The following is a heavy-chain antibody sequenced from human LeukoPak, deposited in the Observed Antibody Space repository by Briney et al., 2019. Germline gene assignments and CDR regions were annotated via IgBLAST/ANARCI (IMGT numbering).Heavy chain of an antibody. CDR1: GGSISSGDYY. V-gene: IGHV4-30-4*01. CDR3: SRVSGPGAFDP. D-gene: IGHD3-10*01. CDR2: IYYSGST. J-gene: IGHJ5*02. Sequence: SETLSLTCTVSGGSISSGDYYWSWIRQPPGKGLEWIGYIYYSGSTYYNPSLKSRVTISVDTSKNQFSLKLSSVTAADTAVYYCSRVSGPGAFDPWGQGTLVTVSS.